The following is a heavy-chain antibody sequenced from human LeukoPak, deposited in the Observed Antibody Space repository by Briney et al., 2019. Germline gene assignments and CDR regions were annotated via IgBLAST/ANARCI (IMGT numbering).Heavy chain of an antibody. J-gene: IGHJ4*02. D-gene: IGHD3-10*01. CDR3: AKDHTPFRGYFDY. CDR2: ISGSGGST. CDR1: GFPFSSYA. V-gene: IGHV3-23*01. Sequence: PGGSLRLSCAASGFPFSSYAMSWVRRSPGKGLEGVSAISGSGGSTYYADSVKGRLNISREHPKITVYLKKNRLRAGGTAVYYCAKDHTPFRGYFDYWGQGTLVTVSS.